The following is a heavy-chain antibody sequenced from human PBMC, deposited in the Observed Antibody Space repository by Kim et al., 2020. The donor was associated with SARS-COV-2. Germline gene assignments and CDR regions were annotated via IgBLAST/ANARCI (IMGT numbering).Heavy chain of an antibody. CDR3: ARCYRSSSGKGFDI. Sequence: ANSVKGRFTITRDNAKNTLYLQMTGLRAENTAVYYCARCYRSSSGKGFDIWGQGTLVIVSS. J-gene: IGHJ3*02. V-gene: IGHV3-48*03. D-gene: IGHD6-6*01.